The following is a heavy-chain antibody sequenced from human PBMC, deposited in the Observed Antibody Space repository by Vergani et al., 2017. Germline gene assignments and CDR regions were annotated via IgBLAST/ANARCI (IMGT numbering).Heavy chain of an antibody. CDR1: GESVSSIYHD. CDR3: AKHDIVEVPSTTPDAFSF. Sequence: QLQLRESGPGLVKPSETLSLTCSVSGESVSSIYHDWGWIRQAPGKGLEWIATFSYNGGTTYNPSLKSRVSMSVDTSNNQLSLNLTSVTAADTAVYFCAKHDIVEVPSTTPDAFSFWGQGTRVSV. V-gene: IGHV4-39*01. J-gene: IGHJ3*01. CDR2: FSYNGGT. D-gene: IGHD2-15*01.